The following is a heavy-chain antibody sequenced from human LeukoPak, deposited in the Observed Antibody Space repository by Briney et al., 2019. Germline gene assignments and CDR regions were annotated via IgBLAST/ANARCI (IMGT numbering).Heavy chain of an antibody. V-gene: IGHV1-3*01. CDR2: INAGNGNT. CDR3: ARGSYGYSGYDWSFDY. Sequence: ASVKVSCKASGYTFTSYAMHWVRQAPGQRLERMGWINAGNGNTKYSQKFQGRVTITRDTSASTAYMELSSLRSEDTAVYYCARGSYGYSGYDWSFDYWGQGTLVTVSS. D-gene: IGHD5-12*01. J-gene: IGHJ4*02. CDR1: GYTFTSYA.